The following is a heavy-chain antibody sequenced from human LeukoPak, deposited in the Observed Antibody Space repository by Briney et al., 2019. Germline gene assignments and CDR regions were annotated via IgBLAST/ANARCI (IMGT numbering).Heavy chain of an antibody. J-gene: IGHJ4*02. V-gene: IGHV4-39*07. CDR2: IYYSGST. Sequence: PSETLSLTCTVSGGSISSSSYYWGWIRQPPGKGLEWIGSIYYSGSTYYNPSLKSRVTISVDTSKNQFSLKLSSVTAADTAVYYCASLGYSYGFGPDYWGQGTLVTVSS. CDR1: GGSISSSSYY. CDR3: ASLGYSYGFGPDY. D-gene: IGHD5-18*01.